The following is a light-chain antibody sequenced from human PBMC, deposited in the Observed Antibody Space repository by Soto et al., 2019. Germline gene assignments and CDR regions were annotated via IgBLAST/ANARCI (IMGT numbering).Light chain of an antibody. V-gene: IGLV8-61*01. CDR2: NTN. CDR1: SDSVSASHF. J-gene: IGLJ2*01. CDR3: PIYMIRGISV. Sequence: QTVVTQEPSFSVSPGGTVTLTCGLSSDSVSASHFPSWYQQTPGQAPRTLIYNTNTRSSGVPDRFSGSILGNRAALTITGSQVGAHSVYYCPIYMIRGISVFGGGTKLTVL.